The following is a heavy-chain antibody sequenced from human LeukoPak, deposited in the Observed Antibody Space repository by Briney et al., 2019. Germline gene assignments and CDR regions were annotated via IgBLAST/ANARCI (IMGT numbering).Heavy chain of an antibody. CDR2: ISAYNGNT. CDR3: ARPKENYYDSSDAFDI. V-gene: IGHV1-18*01. Sequence: ASVTVSFKASGYTFTSYGISWVRQAPGQGLEWMGWISAYNGNTNYAQKLQGRVTMTTDTSTSTAYMELRSLRSDDTAVYYCARPKENYYDSSDAFDIWGQGTMVTVSS. D-gene: IGHD3-22*01. CDR1: GYTFTSYG. J-gene: IGHJ3*02.